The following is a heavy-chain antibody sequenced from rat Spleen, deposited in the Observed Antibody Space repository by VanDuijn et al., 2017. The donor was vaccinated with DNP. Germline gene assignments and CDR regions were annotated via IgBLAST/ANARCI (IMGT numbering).Heavy chain of an antibody. CDR1: GFTINNYW. CDR3: AKDGDYGGYRRFGH. D-gene: IGHD1-11*01. V-gene: IGHV5-31*01. Sequence: EVQLVESGGDLVQPGRSLKVSCVVSGFTINNYWMTWIRQVPGKGLEWVASISRSGGSTYYPDSVRGRFTISRDNAENSVYLQMNSLRSEDTATYYCAKDGDYGGYRRFGHWGQGTLVTVSS. CDR2: ISRSGGST. J-gene: IGHJ3*01.